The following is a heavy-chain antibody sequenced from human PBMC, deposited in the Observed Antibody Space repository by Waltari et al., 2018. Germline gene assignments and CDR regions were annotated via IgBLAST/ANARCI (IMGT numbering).Heavy chain of an antibody. J-gene: IGHJ6*02. CDR1: GFTVSSNY. V-gene: IGHV3-66*01. CDR2: IYSGGST. D-gene: IGHD3-3*01. Sequence: EVQLVESGGGLVQPGGSLRLSCAASGFTVSSNYMSWVRQAPGKGLEWVSVIYSGGSTYYADSGKGRFTISRDNSKNTLYLQMNSLRAEDTAVYYCARGWRFEYYGMDVWGQGTTVTVSS. CDR3: ARGWRFEYYGMDV.